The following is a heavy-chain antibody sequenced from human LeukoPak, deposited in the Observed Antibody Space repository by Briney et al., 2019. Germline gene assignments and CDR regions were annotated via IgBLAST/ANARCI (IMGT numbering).Heavy chain of an antibody. V-gene: IGHV3-30*03. CDR2: ISYDGSNK. CDR3: ARPHFAAAAGNWFDP. D-gene: IGHD6-13*01. Sequence: GGSLRLSCAASGFTVSSNYMSWVRQAPGKGLEWVAVISYDGSNKYYADSVKGRFTISRDNSKNTLYLQMNSLRAEDTAVYYCARPHFAAAAGNWFDPWGQGTLVTVSS. CDR1: GFTVSSNY. J-gene: IGHJ5*02.